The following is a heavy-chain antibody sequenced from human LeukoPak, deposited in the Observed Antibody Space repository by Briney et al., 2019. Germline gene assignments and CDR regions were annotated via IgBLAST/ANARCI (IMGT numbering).Heavy chain of an antibody. CDR3: ARELTRPPYYYDSSGYYAFDI. J-gene: IGHJ3*02. CDR1: GGSISSGSYY. V-gene: IGHV4-61*02. Sequence: SQTLSLTCTVSGGSISSGSYYWSWIRQPAGKGLEWIGRIYTSGSTNYNPSLKSRVTISVDTSKNQFSLKLSSVTAADTAVYYCARELTRPPYYYDSSGYYAFDIWXXGTMVTVSS. CDR2: IYTSGST. D-gene: IGHD3-22*01.